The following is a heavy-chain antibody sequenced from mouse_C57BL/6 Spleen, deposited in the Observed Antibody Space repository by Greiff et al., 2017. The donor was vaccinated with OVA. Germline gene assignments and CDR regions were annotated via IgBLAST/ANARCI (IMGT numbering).Heavy chain of an antibody. CDR3: ARGELGYFDV. CDR2: INPNNGGT. D-gene: IGHD4-1*01. Sequence: VQLQQSGPELVKPGASVKISCKASGYTFTDYYMNWVKQSHGKSLEWIGDINPNNGGTSYNQKFKGKATLNVDKSSSTAYMELRSLTSEDSAVYYCARGELGYFDVWGTGTTVTVSS. V-gene: IGHV1-26*01. J-gene: IGHJ1*03. CDR1: GYTFTDYY.